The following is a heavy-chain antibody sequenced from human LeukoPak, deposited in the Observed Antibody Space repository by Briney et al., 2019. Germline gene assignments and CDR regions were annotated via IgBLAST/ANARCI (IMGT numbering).Heavy chain of an antibody. D-gene: IGHD6-13*01. V-gene: IGHV3-66*01. J-gene: IGHJ4*02. CDR1: GFTVSSNY. CDR2: IYSDGST. CDR3: AKTGGSSSWYTDS. Sequence: PGGSLRLSCAASGFTVSSNYMSWVRQAPGKGLEWVSIIYSDGSTYYADSVKGRFTISRDNSKNTLYLQMNSLRDEDTAVYYCAKTGGSSSWYTDSWGQGTLVTVSS.